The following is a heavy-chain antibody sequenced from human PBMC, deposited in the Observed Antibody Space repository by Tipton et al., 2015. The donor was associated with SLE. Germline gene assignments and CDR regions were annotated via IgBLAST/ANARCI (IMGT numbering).Heavy chain of an antibody. Sequence: TLSLTCTVSGGSISDYDWSWIRQPPGKGLEWIGYIYYSGNTNYNPSLKSLVNISVDTSTNQFSLKLSSVTAADTAVYSCARGDTGDDYFDTWGQGTLVTVSS. J-gene: IGHJ4*02. D-gene: IGHD7-27*01. V-gene: IGHV4-59*01. CDR3: ARGDTGDDYFDT. CDR2: IYYSGNT. CDR1: GGSISDYD.